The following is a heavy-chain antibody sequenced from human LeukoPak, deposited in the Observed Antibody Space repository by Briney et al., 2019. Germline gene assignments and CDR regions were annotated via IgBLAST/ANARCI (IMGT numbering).Heavy chain of an antibody. Sequence: ASVKVSCKASGYSFSRFNMNWVRQAPGQGLEWMGWINTKTEGPTYAQGVTGRVGFSLDSDINTAYLYISILKAEDTAVYYCAREMATITEFDCCGQATLLTV. V-gene: IGHV7-4-1*02. CDR1: GYSFSRFN. CDR3: AREMATITEFDC. CDR2: INTKTEGP. D-gene: IGHD5-24*01. J-gene: IGHJ4*02.